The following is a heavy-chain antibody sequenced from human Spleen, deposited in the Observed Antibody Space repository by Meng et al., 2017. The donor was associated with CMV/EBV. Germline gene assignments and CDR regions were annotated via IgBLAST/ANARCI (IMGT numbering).Heavy chain of an antibody. CDR2: IKQDGSEK. CDR1: GFTFSSYW. J-gene: IGHJ6*02. V-gene: IGHV3-7*01. CDR3: ARDRLSSYYDFGSASYARIHGVDV. Sequence: GGSLRLSCAASGFTFSSYWMSWVRQAPGKGLEWVANIKQDGSEKYYVDSVKGRFTISRDNAKNSLYLQMNSLRAEDTAVYYCARDRLSSYYDFGSASYARIHGVDVWGQGTTVTVSS. D-gene: IGHD3-3*01.